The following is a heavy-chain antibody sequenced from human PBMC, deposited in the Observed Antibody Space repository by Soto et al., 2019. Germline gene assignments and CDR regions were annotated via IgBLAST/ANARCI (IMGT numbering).Heavy chain of an antibody. D-gene: IGHD3-3*01. CDR3: GKDWSGDSCPCMDV. J-gene: IGHJ6*02. Sequence: GGSLRLSCAASGFTFNNYAMTWVRQAPGKGLEWVSSIRGSGDSTYYADSVKGRFTISRDTSKSTLYLQMNTLRAEDTAIYYCGKDWSGDSCPCMDVWGQGTTVTVSS. CDR1: GFTFNNYA. V-gene: IGHV3-23*01. CDR2: IRGSGDST.